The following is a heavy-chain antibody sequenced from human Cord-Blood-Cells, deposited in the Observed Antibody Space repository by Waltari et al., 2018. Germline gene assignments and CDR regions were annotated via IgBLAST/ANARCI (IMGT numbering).Heavy chain of an antibody. CDR2: INPSGGST. CDR3: ARDRLTYSSGWYGDFQH. Sequence: QVQLVQSGAEVKKPGASVKVSCKASGYTFTSYSMHWVRQAPGQGLEWMGIINPSGGSTSYAQKFQGRVTMTRDTSTSTVYMELSSLRSEDTAVYYCARDRLTYSSGWYGDFQHWGQGTLVTVSS. V-gene: IGHV1-46*01. CDR1: GYTFTSYS. J-gene: IGHJ1*01. D-gene: IGHD6-19*01.